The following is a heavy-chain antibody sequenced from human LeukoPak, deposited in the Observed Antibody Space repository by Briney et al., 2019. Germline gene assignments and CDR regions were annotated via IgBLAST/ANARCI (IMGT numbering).Heavy chain of an antibody. V-gene: IGHV3-7*01. CDR1: GFTFRNYW. CDR2: IKQDGSEK. J-gene: IGHJ3*01. CDR3: ARHTDCSRSICNAYDV. Sequence: GGALRLSCAPSGFTFRNYWMSWVRQAPGKGLEWAAKIKQDGSEKYYMASVEGRFTISRDNAKNSLSLHMDSLRAEDTAVYYCARHTDCSRSICNAYDVWGRGTMVTVSP. D-gene: IGHD2-2*01.